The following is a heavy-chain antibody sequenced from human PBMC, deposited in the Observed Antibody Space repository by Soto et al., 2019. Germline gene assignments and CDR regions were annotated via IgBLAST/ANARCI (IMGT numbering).Heavy chain of an antibody. Sequence: PGGSLRLSCAASEFTFNTYGMRWVRQAPGGGLEWVAVIWYDGSIKYYADSVKGRFTISRDNSKNTLYLQMNSLRAEDTAVYYCARIDCTGGSCRPYAYYDLDVWGQGTTVTVSS. J-gene: IGHJ6*02. V-gene: IGHV3-33*01. CDR3: ARIDCTGGSCRPYAYYDLDV. CDR2: IWYDGSIK. CDR1: EFTFNTYG. D-gene: IGHD2-15*01.